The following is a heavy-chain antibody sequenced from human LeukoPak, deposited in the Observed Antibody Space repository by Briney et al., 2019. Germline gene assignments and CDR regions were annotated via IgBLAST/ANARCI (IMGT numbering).Heavy chain of an antibody. Sequence: ASVKVSCKASGGTFSSYAISWVRQAPGQGLEWMGGIIPNFGTANYAQKFQGRVTITGDKSTSTAYMELSSLRTEDTAVYYCARDLKLPGISSSWHDDAFDIWGQGTMVTVSS. D-gene: IGHD6-13*01. CDR1: GGTFSSYA. CDR2: IIPNFGTA. V-gene: IGHV1-69*06. CDR3: ARDLKLPGISSSWHDDAFDI. J-gene: IGHJ3*02.